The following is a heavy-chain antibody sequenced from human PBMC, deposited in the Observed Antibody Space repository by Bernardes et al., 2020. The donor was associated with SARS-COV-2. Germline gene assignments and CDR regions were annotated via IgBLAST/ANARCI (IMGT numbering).Heavy chain of an antibody. V-gene: IGHV1-24*01. CDR1: GYTLTELS. D-gene: IGHD3-9*01. CDR3: ATDLAGYYAAFDI. CDR2: FDPEDGET. Sequence: ASVKVSCKVSGYTLTELSMRWVRQAPGKGLEWMGGFDPEDGETIYAQKFQGRVTMTEDTSTDTAYMELSSLRSEDTAVYYCATDLAGYYAAFDIWGQGTMVTVSS. J-gene: IGHJ3*02.